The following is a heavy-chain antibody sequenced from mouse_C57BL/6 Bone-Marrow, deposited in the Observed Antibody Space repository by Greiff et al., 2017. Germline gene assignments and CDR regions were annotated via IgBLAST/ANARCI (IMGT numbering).Heavy chain of an antibody. CDR3: KITTVVASRYYAMDY. D-gene: IGHD1-1*01. V-gene: IGHV1-82*01. Sequence: VQLQQSGPELVKPGASVKISCKASGYAFSSSWMNWVKQRPGKGLEWIGRIYPGDGGTNYNGKFKGKATLTADKSSSTAYMQLSSMTAEDSAVYFCKITTVVASRYYAMDYWGQGTSVTVSS. J-gene: IGHJ4*01. CDR2: IYPGDGGT. CDR1: GYAFSSSW.